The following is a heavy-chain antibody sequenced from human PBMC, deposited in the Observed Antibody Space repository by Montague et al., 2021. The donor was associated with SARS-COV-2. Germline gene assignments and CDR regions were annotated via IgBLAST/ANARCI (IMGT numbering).Heavy chain of an antibody. D-gene: IGHD1-1*01. CDR2: IGYSASS. V-gene: IGHV4-39*01. CDR1: GAYIGSSFSY. Sequence: SETLSLTCTVPGAYIGSSFSYWGWIRQPPGKGLEWIGSIGYSASSFYNSSLRSRVTISEDTSRNQFSLKVTSVTAADTAVYYCAGYRVGTMLDSWGPGTLVTVSS. J-gene: IGHJ5*01. CDR3: AGYRVGTMLDS.